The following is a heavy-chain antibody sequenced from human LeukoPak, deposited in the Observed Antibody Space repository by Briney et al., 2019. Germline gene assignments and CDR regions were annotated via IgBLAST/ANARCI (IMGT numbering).Heavy chain of an antibody. J-gene: IGHJ4*02. CDR3: ASLTTYYDFWSGYVTSDY. CDR1: GGSFSGYY. V-gene: IGHV4-34*01. Sequence: SETLSLTCAVYGGSFSGYYWSWIRQPRGKGLEWMGEINHSGSTNYNPSLKSRVTISVDTSKNQFSLKLSSVTAADTAVYYCASLTTYYDFWSGYVTSDYWGQGTLVTVSS. D-gene: IGHD3-3*01. CDR2: INHSGST.